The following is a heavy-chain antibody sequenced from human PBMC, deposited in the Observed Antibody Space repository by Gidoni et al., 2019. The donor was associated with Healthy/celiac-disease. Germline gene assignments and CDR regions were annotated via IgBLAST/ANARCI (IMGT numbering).Heavy chain of an antibody. CDR2: IYPGDSDT. D-gene: IGHD6-19*01. V-gene: IGHV5-51*01. Sequence: EVQLVQSGAEVKKPGEPLKIPCKGSGYSFTSYWIGWVRQMPGKGLEWLGIIYPGDSDTRYSPSFQGQVTISADKSISTAYLQWSSLKASDTAMYYCARPGRIAVASAAFDIWGQGTMVTVSS. CDR3: ARPGRIAVASAAFDI. J-gene: IGHJ3*02. CDR1: GYSFTSYW.